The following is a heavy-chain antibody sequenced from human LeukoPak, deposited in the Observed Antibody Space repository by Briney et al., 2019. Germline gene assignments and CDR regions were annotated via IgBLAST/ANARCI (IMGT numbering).Heavy chain of an antibody. V-gene: IGHV4-4*07. CDR3: ARGEGNYFDY. CDR1: GGSISSYY. J-gene: IGHJ4*02. CDR2: IYTSGST. Sequence: PSETLSLTCTVSGGSISSYYWSWFRQPAGKGLEWIGRIYTSGSTNYNPSLKSRVTMSVDTSRNQFSLKLTSVTAADAAVYYCARGEGNYFDYWGQGALVTVSS.